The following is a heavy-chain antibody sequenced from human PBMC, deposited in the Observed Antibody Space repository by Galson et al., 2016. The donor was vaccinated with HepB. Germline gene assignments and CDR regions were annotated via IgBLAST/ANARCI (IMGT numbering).Heavy chain of an antibody. V-gene: IGHV1-18*01. CDR1: GYTFSSYG. CDR3: ARGGWYGTGEGILDF. Sequence: SVKVSCKASGYTFSSYGITWVRQAPGQGLQWMGWISGYNGDTNYAQTVQGRVTMTTDTSTRTSYMELSSLTSDDTAVYYCARGGWYGTGEGILDFWGQGTLVTVSS. J-gene: IGHJ4*02. D-gene: IGHD6-19*01. CDR2: ISGYNGDT.